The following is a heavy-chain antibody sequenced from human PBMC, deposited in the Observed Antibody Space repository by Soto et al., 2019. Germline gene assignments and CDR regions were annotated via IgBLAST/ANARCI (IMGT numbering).Heavy chain of an antibody. V-gene: IGHV4-34*01. Sequence: QVQLQQWGAGLLKPSETQSHTCAVYGGSFSGYQESWIRQTPGKGLEWIGEINDSGNINYNPSLKSRVTILLDSPKKQISLKLSSVTAADSAVYYRARGLILWFGELSRRGGYYYDMDVWGKGNTVTVSS. D-gene: IGHD3-10*01. CDR1: GGSFSGYQ. CDR2: INDSGNI. J-gene: IGHJ6*03. CDR3: ARGLILWFGELSRRGGYYYDMDV.